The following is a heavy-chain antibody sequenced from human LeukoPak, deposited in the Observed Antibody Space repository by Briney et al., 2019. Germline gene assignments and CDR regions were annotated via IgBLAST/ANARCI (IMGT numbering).Heavy chain of an antibody. Sequence: GGSLRLSCAASGFTFSSYAMHWVRQAPGKGLEWVAVISYDGSNNYYADSVKGRFTISRDNSKNTLYLQMNSLRPEDTAVYYCAKDGQLGGSSWFTLYFDYWGQGTLVTVSS. CDR2: ISYDGSNN. V-gene: IGHV3-30-3*01. CDR1: GFTFSSYA. D-gene: IGHD6-13*01. CDR3: AKDGQLGGSSWFTLYFDY. J-gene: IGHJ4*02.